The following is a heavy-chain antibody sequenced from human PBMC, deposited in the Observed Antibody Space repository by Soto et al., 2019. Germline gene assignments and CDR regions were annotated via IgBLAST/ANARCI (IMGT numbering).Heavy chain of an antibody. CDR1: GGTFSSYG. CDR3: ATEVLRYFDWSDYYGMDV. D-gene: IGHD3-9*01. J-gene: IGHJ6*02. Sequence: QVQLVQSGAEVKKPGSSVKVSCKASGGTFSSYGINWVRQAPGQGLEWMGGIIPIFDTASYEQKFQGRVTIIADESTSTAYMELRSLRSEDTAVYYCATEVLRYFDWSDYYGMDVWGQGTTVIVSS. CDR2: IIPIFDTA. V-gene: IGHV1-69*12.